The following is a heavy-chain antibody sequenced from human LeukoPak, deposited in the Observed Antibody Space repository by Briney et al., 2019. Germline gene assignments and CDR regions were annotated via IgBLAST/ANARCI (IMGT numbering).Heavy chain of an antibody. CDR2: IRYDGSNK. Sequence: GGSLRLSCAASGFTFSSYGMHWVRQAPGKGLEWVAFIRYDGSNKYYADSVKGRFTISRDNSKNTLYLQMNSLRAEDTAVYYCARDKGYCSGGSCYPSLLDYWGQGTLVTVSS. D-gene: IGHD2-15*01. V-gene: IGHV3-30*02. CDR1: GFTFSSYG. J-gene: IGHJ4*02. CDR3: ARDKGYCSGGSCYPSLLDY.